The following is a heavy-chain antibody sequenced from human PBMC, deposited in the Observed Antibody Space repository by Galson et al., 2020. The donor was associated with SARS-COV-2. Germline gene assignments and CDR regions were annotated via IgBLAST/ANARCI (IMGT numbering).Heavy chain of an antibody. CDR3: ARDWFGEGDY. V-gene: IGHV3-72*01. CDR2: IRNKDNSYST. Sequence: GGSLRLSCIASGFTFNDHFMDWVRQATGKGLEWVARIRNKDNSYSTEYAASVKGRFTISRDDSKNSVHLQASGLKTEDTAVYYCARDWFGEGDYWGQGTLVTVSS. D-gene: IGHD3-10*01. J-gene: IGHJ4*02. CDR1: GFTFNDHF.